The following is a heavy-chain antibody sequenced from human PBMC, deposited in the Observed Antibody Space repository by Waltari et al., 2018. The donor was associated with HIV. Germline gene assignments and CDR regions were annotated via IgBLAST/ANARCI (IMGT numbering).Heavy chain of an antibody. J-gene: IGHJ4*02. CDR3: ARVYYYDSGSYRPFFEY. Sequence: QVQLVQSGAEVKKPGASVKVSCKASGYTFTRYDITWVRQATGQGLEWMGWMNPNSGNTGYTQKFQGRVTMTRNTSISTAYMELSSLRSEDTAVYYCARVYYYDSGSYRPFFEYWGQGTLVTVSS. D-gene: IGHD3-10*01. CDR1: GYTFTRYD. CDR2: MNPNSGNT. V-gene: IGHV1-8*01.